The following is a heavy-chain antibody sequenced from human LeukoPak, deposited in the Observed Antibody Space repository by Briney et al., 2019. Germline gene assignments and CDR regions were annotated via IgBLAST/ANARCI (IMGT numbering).Heavy chain of an antibody. J-gene: IGHJ3*02. CDR3: AREDSSVDAFDI. D-gene: IGHD6-19*01. CDR1: GFTFSSYG. CDR2: IRYDGSNK. V-gene: IGHV3-30*02. Sequence: GGSLRLSCAASGFTFSSYGMHWVRQAPGKGLEWVAFIRYDGSNKYYADSVKGRFTISRDNAKNSLYLQMNSLRAEDTALYYCAREDSSVDAFDIWGQGTMVTVSS.